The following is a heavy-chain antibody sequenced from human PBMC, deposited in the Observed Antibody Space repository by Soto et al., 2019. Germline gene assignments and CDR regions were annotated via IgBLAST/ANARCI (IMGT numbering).Heavy chain of an antibody. Sequence: PETLSLTCAFSGRSISSSSYYWGWIRQPPGKGLEWNGSIYYTGNTYYTPSLQSRVAISVDTSKNQFSLKLNSVTAADTSVCYCARRTVNIRTFHRGLKNQCFDYWGQGALVTVSS. V-gene: IGHV4-39*01. CDR1: GRSISSSSYY. CDR2: IYYTGNT. D-gene: IGHD1-7*01. J-gene: IGHJ4*02. CDR3: ARRTVNIRTFHRGLKNQCFDY.